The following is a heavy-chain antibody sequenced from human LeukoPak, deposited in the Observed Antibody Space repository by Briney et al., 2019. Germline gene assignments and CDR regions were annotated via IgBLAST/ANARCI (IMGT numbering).Heavy chain of an antibody. CDR3: ARGRYGWLPFDY. V-gene: IGHV4-38-2*02. J-gene: IGHJ4*02. CDR1: GYSISTGYY. D-gene: IGHD3-16*01. Sequence: PSETLSLTCTVSGYSISTGYYWGWVRQPPGKGLEWIGSIYHSGNTYYSPSLKSRVTISVDTSNNQFSLKLSSVTAADTAVYYCARGRYGWLPFDYWGQGTLVTVSS. CDR2: IYHSGNT.